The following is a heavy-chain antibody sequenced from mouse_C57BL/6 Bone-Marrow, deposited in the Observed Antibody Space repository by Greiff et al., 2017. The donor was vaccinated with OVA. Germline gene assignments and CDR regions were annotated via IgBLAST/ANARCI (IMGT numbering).Heavy chain of an antibody. CDR3: ARAGDYGYDDGPFDY. V-gene: IGHV3-6*01. J-gene: IGHJ2*01. CDR1: GYSITSGYY. CDR2: ISYDGSN. Sequence: EVKLMESGPGLVKPSQSLSLTCSVTGYSITSGYYWKWIRQFPGNKVEWMGYISYDGSNNYNQSLKNRISITRDTSKNQFFLKLNSVTTEDTATYYCARAGDYGYDDGPFDYWGQGTTLTVSS. D-gene: IGHD2-2*01.